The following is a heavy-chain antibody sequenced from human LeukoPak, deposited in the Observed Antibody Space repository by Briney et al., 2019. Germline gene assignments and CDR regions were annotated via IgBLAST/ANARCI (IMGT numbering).Heavy chain of an antibody. J-gene: IGHJ4*02. CDR3: ARDGLVVADTSGDY. CDR2: IYSGGST. Sequence: GGSLRLSCATSGFTVRINYLRTVRQAPGNALDTGSVIYSGGSTYYADSVKGRFTISRYNSKNTLYLQMNSLRAEDTAVYYCARDGLVVADTSGDYWGQGTLVTVSS. V-gene: IGHV3-66*01. D-gene: IGHD6-19*01. CDR1: GFTVRINY.